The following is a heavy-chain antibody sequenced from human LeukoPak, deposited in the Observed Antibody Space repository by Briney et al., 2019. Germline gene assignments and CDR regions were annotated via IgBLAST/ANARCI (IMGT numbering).Heavy chain of an antibody. J-gene: IGHJ4*02. CDR3: ARAGGADRYYFDY. Sequence: SETLSLTCTVSGGSISSSSHYWGWIRQPPGKGLEWIGSFYYSGSTYYNPSLKSRVTISVDTSKNQFSLKLSSVTAADTAVYYCARAGGADRYYFDYWGQGTLVTVSS. D-gene: IGHD3-16*01. CDR1: GGSISSSSHY. CDR2: FYYSGST. V-gene: IGHV4-39*07.